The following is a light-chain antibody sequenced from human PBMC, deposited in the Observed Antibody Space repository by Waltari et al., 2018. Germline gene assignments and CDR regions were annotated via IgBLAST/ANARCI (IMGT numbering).Light chain of an antibody. CDR3: ASYTSSSDFV. CDR2: CVT. J-gene: IGLJ1*01. V-gene: IGLV2-14*03. Sequence: PEKTPNLIIFCVTEWPSGISARFSGSKSGNTASLTISGLQADDEADYYCASYTSSSDFVFGSGTTVTV.